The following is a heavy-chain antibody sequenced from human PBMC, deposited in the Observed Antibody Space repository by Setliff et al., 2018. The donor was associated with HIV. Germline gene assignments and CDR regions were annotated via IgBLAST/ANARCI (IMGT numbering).Heavy chain of an antibody. D-gene: IGHD3-10*01. V-gene: IGHV1-69*11. CDR3: ARRVLYGLSEY. CDR2: LIPVLGEP. J-gene: IGHJ4*02. CDR1: GHTPRHYG. Sequence: SVKVSCKASGHTPRHYGINWLRQAPGQGLEWVGSLIPVLGEPHYAPRFQGRVTITADDSTNTAYLELSNLRFDDTATYYCARRVLYGLSEYWGPGSLVTVSS.